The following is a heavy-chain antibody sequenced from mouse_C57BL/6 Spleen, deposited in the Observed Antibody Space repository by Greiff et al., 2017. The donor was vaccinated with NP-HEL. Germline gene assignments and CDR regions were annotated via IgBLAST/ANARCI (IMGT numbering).Heavy chain of an antibody. CDR1: GYTFTDYY. Sequence: EVQLQQSGPELVKPGASVKISCKASGYTFTDYYMNWVKQSHGNSLEWIGDIIPNNGVTSYNQKFKGKATLTVDKSSSKAYMELRSLTSEDSAVYYCARGEGDYGLAYWGQGTLVTVSA. V-gene: IGHV1-26*01. CDR2: IIPNNGVT. D-gene: IGHD2-13*01. CDR3: ARGEGDYGLAY. J-gene: IGHJ3*01.